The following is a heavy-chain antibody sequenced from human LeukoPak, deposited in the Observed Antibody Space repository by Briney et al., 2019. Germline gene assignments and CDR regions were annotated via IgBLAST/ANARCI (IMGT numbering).Heavy chain of an antibody. CDR3: ARESVGGSYYDY. D-gene: IGHD1-26*01. CDR1: GGSISSNY. J-gene: IGHJ4*02. Sequence: SETLSLTCTVSGGSISSNYWSWIRQSPGRGLEWIGYIYTTGSTNYNPSLKSRVTMSVDTSKNQFSLKLSSVTAADTAVYYCARESVGGSYYDYWGQGTLVTVSS. CDR2: IYTTGST. V-gene: IGHV4-4*08.